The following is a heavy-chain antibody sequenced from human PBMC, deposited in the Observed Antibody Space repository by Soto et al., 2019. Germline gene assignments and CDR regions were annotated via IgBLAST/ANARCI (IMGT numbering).Heavy chain of an antibody. J-gene: IGHJ4*02. CDR3: ARDYTFYFDY. Sequence: QVQLVESGGGVVQPGRSLRLSCVVSGFTFTSYGMHWVHQAPGKGLEWVAVIWYDGSRKYYADSVKGRFTISRDIFKKTLYLEMDSLRAEDTAVYYCARDYTFYFDYWGQGTRVTVSS. D-gene: IGHD3-16*01. CDR2: IWYDGSRK. CDR1: GFTFTSYG. V-gene: IGHV3-33*01.